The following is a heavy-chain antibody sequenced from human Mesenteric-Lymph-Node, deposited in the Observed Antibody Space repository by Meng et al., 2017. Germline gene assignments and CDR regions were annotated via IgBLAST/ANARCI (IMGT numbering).Heavy chain of an antibody. CDR2: INPSGGST. V-gene: IGHV1-46*01. J-gene: IGHJ4*02. CDR1: GYTFSSYY. Sequence: QVQLGQSGAEVKSPGASGKVSCKASGYTFSSYYIQWVRQAPGLGFEWMGIINPSGGSTFYAPKFQGRATMTRDTSASTVHLELSSLRSDDTAMYYCVRDARREGSYGYAYDNWGQGTLVTVSS. D-gene: IGHD5-18*01. CDR3: VRDARREGSYGYAYDN.